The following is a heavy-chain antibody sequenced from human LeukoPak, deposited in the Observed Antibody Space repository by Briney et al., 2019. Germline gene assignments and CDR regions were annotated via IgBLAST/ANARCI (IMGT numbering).Heavy chain of an antibody. J-gene: IGHJ4*02. CDR1: GASFSSGDQY. CDR3: SRGLDSRKLGY. CDR2: LHPSGNL. D-gene: IGHD3-22*01. Sequence: SDTLSLTCTVSGASFSSGDQYWNWIRQSPGKGLEWIGSLHPSGNLYNNPSLESRVTMSVDTSKNQFSLNLNSVTAADTAVYFCSRGLDSRKLGYWGQGTLVTVSS. V-gene: IGHV4-31*03.